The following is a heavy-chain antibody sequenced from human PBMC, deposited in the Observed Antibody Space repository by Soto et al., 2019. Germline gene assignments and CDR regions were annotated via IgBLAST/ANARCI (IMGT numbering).Heavy chain of an antibody. Sequence: GSLRLSCAASGFTLIDYAIYWVRQVPGRGLEYVAGIGGRGGNAFYADSMKGRFSISRDNSKNTVYLHMHNLRVDDSAMYYFAKARHSGDFAGSYDSWGQGTLVTLS. J-gene: IGHJ5*02. V-gene: IGHV3-23*01. D-gene: IGHD2-21*02. CDR2: IGGRGGNA. CDR1: GFTLIDYA. CDR3: AKARHSGDFAGSYDS.